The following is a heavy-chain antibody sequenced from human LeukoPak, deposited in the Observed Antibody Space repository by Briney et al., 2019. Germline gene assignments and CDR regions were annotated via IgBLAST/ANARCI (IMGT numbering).Heavy chain of an antibody. D-gene: IGHD5-24*01. CDR2: IWYDGSNK. CDR1: GFTFSSYG. V-gene: IGHV3-33*01. J-gene: IGHJ4*02. CDR3: ARGRGMATTYFDY. Sequence: PGRSLRLSCAASGFTFSSYGMHWVRQAPGKGLEWVAVIWYDGSNKYYADSVKGRSTISRDNSKNTLYLQMNSLRAEDTAVYYCARGRGMATTYFDYWGQGTLVTVSS.